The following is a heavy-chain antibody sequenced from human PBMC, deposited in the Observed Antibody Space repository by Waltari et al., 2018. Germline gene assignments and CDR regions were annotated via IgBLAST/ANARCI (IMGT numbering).Heavy chain of an antibody. V-gene: IGHV1-2*06. D-gene: IGHD6-13*01. Sequence: QVRLTQSGSDVKEPGASVKVSCKASGYKFRDYGISWVRQAPGQGLEWMGRINPNSGGTNYAQKFQGRVTMTRDTSISTAYMELSRLRSDDTAVYYCAREVGRIADHWGQGTMVTVSS. CDR3: AREVGRIADH. CDR1: GYKFRDYG. CDR2: INPNSGGT. J-gene: IGHJ3*01.